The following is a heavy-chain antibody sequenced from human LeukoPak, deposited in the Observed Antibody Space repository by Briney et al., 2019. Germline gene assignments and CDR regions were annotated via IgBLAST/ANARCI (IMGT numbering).Heavy chain of an antibody. J-gene: IGHJ3*02. CDR3: ARGDYYYDSSGYYSNDAFDI. D-gene: IGHD3-22*01. V-gene: IGHV4-30-2*01. CDR1: GGSISSGGYS. CDR2: IYHSGST. Sequence: SQTLSLTCAVSGGSISSGGYSWSWIRQPPGKGLEWIGYIYHSGSTYYNPSLKSRATISVDRSKNQFSLKLSSVTAADTAVYYCARGDYYYDSSGYYSNDAFDIWGHGTMVTVSS.